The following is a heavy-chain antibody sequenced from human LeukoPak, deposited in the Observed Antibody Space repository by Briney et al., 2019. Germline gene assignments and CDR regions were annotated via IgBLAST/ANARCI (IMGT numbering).Heavy chain of an antibody. CDR2: ISYDGSNK. D-gene: IGHD3-3*01. CDR3: ARPYYDFWSGYSYYYGMDV. V-gene: IGHV3-30-3*01. Sequence: GGSLRLSCAASGFTFSSYAMHWVRQAPGKGLEWVAVISYDGSNKYYADSVKGRFTISRDNSKNTLYLQMNSLRAEDTAVYYCARPYYDFWSGYSYYYGMDVWGQGTTVTVSS. CDR1: GFTFSSYA. J-gene: IGHJ6*02.